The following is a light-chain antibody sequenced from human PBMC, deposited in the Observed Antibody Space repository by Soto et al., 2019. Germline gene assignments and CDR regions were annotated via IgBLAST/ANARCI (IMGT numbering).Light chain of an antibody. V-gene: IGKV3-11*01. CDR1: QSVGSN. Sequence: EIVLTQSPATLSLSPGERATLSCRASQSVGSNLAWYQQTPGQAPRLLIYDVSNRATGIPARFSGSGSGTDFTLTISSLEPEDFAVYYCQQRSNWPAYSFGQGTKLGT. CDR2: DVS. J-gene: IGKJ2*03. CDR3: QQRSNWPAYS.